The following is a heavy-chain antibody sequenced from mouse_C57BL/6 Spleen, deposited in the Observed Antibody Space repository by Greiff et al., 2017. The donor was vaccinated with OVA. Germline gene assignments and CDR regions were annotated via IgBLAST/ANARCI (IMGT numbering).Heavy chain of an antibody. CDR1: GYTFTDYY. Sequence: VQLKESGPVLVKPGASVKMSCKASGYTFTDYYMNWVKQSHGKSLEWIGVINPYNGGTSYNQKFKGKATLTVDKSSSTAYMELNSLTSEDSAVYYCANYYGSSSFDYWGQGTTLTVSS. CDR2: INPYNGGT. D-gene: IGHD1-1*01. J-gene: IGHJ2*01. V-gene: IGHV1-19*01. CDR3: ANYYGSSSFDY.